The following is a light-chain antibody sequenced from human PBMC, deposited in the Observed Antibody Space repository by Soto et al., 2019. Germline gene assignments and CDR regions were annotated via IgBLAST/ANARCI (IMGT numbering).Light chain of an antibody. CDR2: DAS. CDR1: QDIATY. J-gene: IGKJ4*01. V-gene: IGKV1-16*01. Sequence: DIQVTQNPSSLSASVGNRVTITCQASQDIATYLNWYQQKPGKAPNLLIYDASTLQSGVPSRFSGSGSGTDFTLTISCLQSEDFATYYCQQYYSYPLTFGGGTNVDI. CDR3: QQYYSYPLT.